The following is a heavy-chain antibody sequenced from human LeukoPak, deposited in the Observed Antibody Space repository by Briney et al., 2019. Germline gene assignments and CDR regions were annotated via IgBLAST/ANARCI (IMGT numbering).Heavy chain of an antibody. CDR3: AATSIRMVQRIIYYGKDV. V-gene: IGHV1-58*01. CDR2: IVVGTGKT. D-gene: IGHD3-10*01. J-gene: IGHJ6*02. Sequence: SVKVSCEASGFTNSNSSVQWVRQARGQRPEWIGWIVVGTGKTNYAQRLQERVTISRDMSTGSVDMELSSLRSEDTAVYYCAATSIRMVQRIIYYGKDVWGQGTTVTVSS. CDR1: GFTNSNSS.